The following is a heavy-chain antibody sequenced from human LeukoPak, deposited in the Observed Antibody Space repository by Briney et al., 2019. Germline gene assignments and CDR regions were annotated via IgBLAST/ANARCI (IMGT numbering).Heavy chain of an antibody. Sequence: GASVKVSCKASGYTFTNYLLHWVRQAPGQGLEWVGRVTPSVDTTNYAQKFRDRVTMTRDTSTSTVYMELSSLRSEDTAVYHCAREGSGGYFDYWGQGTLVTVSS. D-gene: IGHD2-8*02. CDR3: AREGSGGYFDY. J-gene: IGHJ4*02. V-gene: IGHV1-46*01. CDR2: VTPSVDTT. CDR1: GYTFTNYL.